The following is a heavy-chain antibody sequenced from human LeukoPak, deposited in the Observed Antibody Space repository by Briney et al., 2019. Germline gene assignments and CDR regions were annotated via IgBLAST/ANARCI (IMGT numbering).Heavy chain of an antibody. V-gene: IGHV1-8*02. CDR2: MNPNSGNT. CDR3: ARGRVFLNWFDP. Sequence: ASVKVSCKASGYTFTSYDINWVRQATGQGLEWMGWMNPNSGNTGYARKFQGRVTMTRNTSISTAYMELSSLRSEDTAVYYCARGRVFLNWFDPWGQGTLVTVSS. J-gene: IGHJ5*02. D-gene: IGHD3-3*01. CDR1: GYTFTSYD.